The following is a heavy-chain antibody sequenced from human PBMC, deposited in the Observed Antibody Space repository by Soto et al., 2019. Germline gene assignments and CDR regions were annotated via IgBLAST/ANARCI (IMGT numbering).Heavy chain of an antibody. CDR3: AKKVNSGPGSQYFDY. V-gene: IGHV3-23*01. Sequence: LGLSCAASGFTFSSYSMSWVRQAPGKGLEWVSGFRTSGDGGTTYYADSVKGRFTISRDNSKNMLFLQMNSLRAEDTAIYYCAKKVNSGPGSQYFDYWGQGTLVTVSS. J-gene: IGHJ4*02. CDR1: GFTFSSYS. CDR2: FRTSGDGGTT. D-gene: IGHD3-10*01.